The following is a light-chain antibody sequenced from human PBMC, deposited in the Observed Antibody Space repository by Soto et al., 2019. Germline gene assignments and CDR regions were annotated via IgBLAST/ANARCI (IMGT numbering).Light chain of an antibody. V-gene: IGKV1-5*03. CDR3: QQYHIYSGT. CDR2: KAS. Sequence: DIQMTQSPSTLSASVGDGVIITCRASQTIDSWLAWYQQRPGKPPNLLIYKASTLASGVPSRFSGSGSGTEFTLTINSLQPDDFATYYCQQYHIYSGTFGQGTKVDIK. J-gene: IGKJ1*01. CDR1: QTIDSW.